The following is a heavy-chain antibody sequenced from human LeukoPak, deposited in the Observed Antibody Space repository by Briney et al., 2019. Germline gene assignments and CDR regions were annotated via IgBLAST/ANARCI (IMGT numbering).Heavy chain of an antibody. Sequence: SETLSLTCTVSGGSISSYYWSWIRQPPGKGLEWIGYIYYSGSTNYSPSLKSRVTISVDTSKNQFSLKLSSVTAADTAVYYCASSIAVAGSFDYWGQGTLVTVSS. D-gene: IGHD6-19*01. V-gene: IGHV4-59*08. CDR2: IYYSGST. J-gene: IGHJ4*02. CDR1: GGSISSYY. CDR3: ASSIAVAGSFDY.